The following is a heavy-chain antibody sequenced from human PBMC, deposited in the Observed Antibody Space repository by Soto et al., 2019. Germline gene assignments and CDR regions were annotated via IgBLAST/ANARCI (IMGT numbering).Heavy chain of an antibody. Sequence: SSVKVSCKASGGTFSSYAISWARQAPGQGLEWMGGIIPIFGTANYAQKFQGRVTITADESTSTAYMELSSLRSEDTAVYYCARGYCGGECYPFDYWGQGTLVTVSS. CDR1: GGTFSSYA. D-gene: IGHD2-21*01. CDR2: IIPIFGTA. V-gene: IGHV1-69*13. J-gene: IGHJ4*02. CDR3: ARGYCGGECYPFDY.